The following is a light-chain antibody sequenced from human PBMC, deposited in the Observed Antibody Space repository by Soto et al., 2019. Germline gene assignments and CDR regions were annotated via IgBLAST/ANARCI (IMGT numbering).Light chain of an antibody. CDR3: QQYHSWPPIT. CDR1: QNVGDGR. J-gene: IGKJ5*01. CDR2: RAS. V-gene: IGKV3-20*01. Sequence: FKHSPGTLSFSQRQRSTLSFSSNQNVGDGRLAWYQQKPGQSPRLLIFRASNRASGIPDRFSGSGSGTEFTLTISSLESEDFAVYYCQQYHSWPPITFGQGTRLEI.